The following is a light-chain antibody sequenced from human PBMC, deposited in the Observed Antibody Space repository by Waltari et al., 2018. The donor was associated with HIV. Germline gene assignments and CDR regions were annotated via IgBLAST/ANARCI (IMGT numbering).Light chain of an antibody. J-gene: IGLJ2*01. CDR1: TSDVGAYNY. Sequence: QSALTQPPSASGSPGQSVTISCTGKTSDVGAYNYVSWYQQHPGKAPKLMIYEVFKRPPGVPDRCSGSKSGNTASLTVSGLQAEDEADYYCTSYAGRNTFVFGGGTKLTVL. V-gene: IGLV2-8*01. CDR3: TSYAGRNTFV. CDR2: EVF.